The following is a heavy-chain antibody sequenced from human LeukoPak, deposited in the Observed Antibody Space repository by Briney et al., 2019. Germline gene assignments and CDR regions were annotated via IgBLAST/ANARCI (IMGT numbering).Heavy chain of an antibody. D-gene: IGHD4-17*01. CDR1: VCSLSNSSYH. J-gene: IGHJ5*02. CDR2: FYYSGCT. Sequence: TWTLSLTLLCSVCSLSNSSYHWVWTRQPPGKGLVGIGSFYYSGCTYYSPSLKSRVPIPQDTSKNQFSLKMNPVTTADTGGYFRATTDRPDYGGYRWFDPWGQGTLVTVSS. V-gene: IGHV4-39*07. CDR3: ATTDRPDYGGYRWFDP.